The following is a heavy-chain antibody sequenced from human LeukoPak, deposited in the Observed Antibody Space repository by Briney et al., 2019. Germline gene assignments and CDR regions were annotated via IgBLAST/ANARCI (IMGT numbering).Heavy chain of an antibody. V-gene: IGHV1-46*01. CDR3: ARFSLSAYYDGSVYKGDNWFAP. J-gene: IGHJ5*02. D-gene: IGHD3-22*01. Sequence: ASVKVSCKASGYTFTSYYMHWVRQAPGQGLEWMGIINPSGGSTSYAQKFQGRVTMTRDMSTSTVYMELSSLRSKDTAVYYCARFSLSAYYDGSVYKGDNWFAPWGQGTLVTVPS. CDR1: GYTFTSYY. CDR2: INPSGGST.